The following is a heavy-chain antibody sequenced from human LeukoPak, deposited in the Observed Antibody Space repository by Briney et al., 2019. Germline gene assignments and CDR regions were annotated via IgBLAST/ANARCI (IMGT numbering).Heavy chain of an antibody. Sequence: GGSLRLSCTVSGFTLSSYEMTWFRQAPGKGLEWVSAISGSGGSTYYADSVKGRFTISRDNSKNTLYLQMNSLRAEDTAVYYCAKGSKWEPKGFDYWGQGTLVTVSS. CDR3: AKGSKWEPKGFDY. CDR2: ISGSGGST. V-gene: IGHV3-23*01. J-gene: IGHJ4*02. CDR1: GFTLSSYE. D-gene: IGHD1-26*01.